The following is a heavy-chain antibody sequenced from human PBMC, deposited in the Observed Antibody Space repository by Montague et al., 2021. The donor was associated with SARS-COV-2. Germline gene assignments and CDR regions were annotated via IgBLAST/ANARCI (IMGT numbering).Heavy chain of an antibody. Sequence: SETLSLTCAVSGGSISSDNWWSWVRQSPGKGLEWIGEIFHSGSTXYNPALKSRVTMSVDKSKNDFSLKLSPVTAADTAMYYCARRITMVRGVTKRNNWFDPWGRVILVTVSS. D-gene: IGHD3-10*01. V-gene: IGHV4-4*02. CDR1: GGSISSDNW. CDR3: ARRITMVRGVTKRNNWFDP. J-gene: IGHJ5*02. CDR2: IFHSGST.